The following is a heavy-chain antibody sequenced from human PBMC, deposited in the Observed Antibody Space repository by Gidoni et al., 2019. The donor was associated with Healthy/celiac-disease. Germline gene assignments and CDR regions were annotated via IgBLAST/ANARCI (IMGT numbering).Heavy chain of an antibody. CDR3: AGGRGVYGSGRRYYYYGMDV. CDR1: GGSFSGYY. J-gene: IGHJ6*02. Sequence: QLQLQQWGAGLLKPSATLSLTCAVYGGSFSGYYGRWIRQPPGKGLEWIGEINHSGSTNYNPSLKSRVTISVDTSKNQFSLKLSSVTAANTAVYYCAGGRGVYGSGRRYYYYGMDVWGQGTTVTVSS. D-gene: IGHD3-10*01. V-gene: IGHV4-34*01. CDR2: INHSGST.